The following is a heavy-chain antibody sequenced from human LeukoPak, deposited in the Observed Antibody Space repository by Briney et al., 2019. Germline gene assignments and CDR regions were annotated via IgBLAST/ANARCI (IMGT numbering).Heavy chain of an antibody. V-gene: IGHV3-11*01. J-gene: IGHJ1*01. D-gene: IGHD3-22*01. CDR3: AKPDVGYYYDSRWPEYFQH. CDR2: ISDSGHTI. CDR1: GFTFSDYY. Sequence: PGGSLRLSCAASGFTFSDYYMNWIRQAPGKGLEGVSYISDSGHTIYYADSVRGRLTISRDNSKNTVYLQMNSLRAEDTAVYYCAKPDVGYYYDSRWPEYFQHWGQGTLVTVSS.